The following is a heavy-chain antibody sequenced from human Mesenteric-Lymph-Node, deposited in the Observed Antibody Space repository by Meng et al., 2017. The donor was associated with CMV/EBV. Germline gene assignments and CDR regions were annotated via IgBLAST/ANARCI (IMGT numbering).Heavy chain of an antibody. Sequence: ASGFPCSSYSINWVRQAPGKGLEWVSSISSSSSYIYYADSVKGRFTISRDNAKNSLYLQMNSLRAEDTAVYFCSRGDYGSGREVDYWGQGTLVTVSS. J-gene: IGHJ4*02. D-gene: IGHD3-10*01. CDR2: ISSSSSYI. CDR1: GFPCSSYS. CDR3: SRGDYGSGREVDY. V-gene: IGHV3-21*01.